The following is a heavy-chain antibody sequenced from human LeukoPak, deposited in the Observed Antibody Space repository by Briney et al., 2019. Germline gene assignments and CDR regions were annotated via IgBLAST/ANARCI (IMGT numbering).Heavy chain of an antibody. CDR2: INHSGST. V-gene: IGHV4-34*01. D-gene: IGHD2-15*01. CDR3: ARGPKVYCSGGSCYPNYYYYYMDV. Sequence: SETLSLTCAVYGGSFSGYYWSWIRQPPGKGLEWIGGINHSGSTNYNPSLKSRVTISVDTSKNQFSLKLSSVTAADTAVYYCARGPKVYCSGGSCYPNYYYYYMDVWGKGTTVTVSS. CDR1: GGSFSGYY. J-gene: IGHJ6*03.